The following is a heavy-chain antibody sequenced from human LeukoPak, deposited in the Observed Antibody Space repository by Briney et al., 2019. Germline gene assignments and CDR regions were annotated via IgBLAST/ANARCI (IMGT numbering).Heavy chain of an antibody. CDR3: ARVDYYGSRGTFDP. CDR1: GDSLRTYY. Sequence: PSETLSLTCTVSGDSLRTYYWSWIRQSPGKGLEWIGYIDYTGSTNYNPSLKSRVTMSVDTSKNQFSLKLSSVTAADTAVYYCARVDYYGSRGTFDPWGQGTLVTVSS. J-gene: IGHJ5*02. D-gene: IGHD3-10*01. CDR2: IDYTGST. V-gene: IGHV4-59*01.